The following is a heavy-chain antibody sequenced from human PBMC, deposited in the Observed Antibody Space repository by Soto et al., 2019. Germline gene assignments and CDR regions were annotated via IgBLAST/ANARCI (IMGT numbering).Heavy chain of an antibody. J-gene: IGHJ4*02. CDR1: GGSFSGYY. D-gene: IGHD3-10*01. CDR2: INHSGST. Sequence: SETLSLTCAVYGGSFSGYYWSWIRQPPGKGLEWIGEINHSGSTNYNPSLKSRVTISVDTSKNQFSLKLSSVTAADTAVYYCARGRRATTVRGVYYFDYWGQGPLVTVS. CDR3: ARGRRATTVRGVYYFDY. V-gene: IGHV4-34*01.